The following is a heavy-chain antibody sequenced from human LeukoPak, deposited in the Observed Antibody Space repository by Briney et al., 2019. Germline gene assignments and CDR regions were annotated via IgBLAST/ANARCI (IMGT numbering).Heavy chain of an antibody. V-gene: IGHV4-31*03. CDR1: RGSISNADYY. Sequence: SETLSLTRTVSRGSISNADYYWSWIRQHPGKGLEWIGYIYYSGSTYYNPSLKSRVTISVDTSKNQFSLKLSSVTAADTAVYYCASSYYYMFDYWGQGTLVTVSS. J-gene: IGHJ4*02. CDR2: IYYSGST. CDR3: ASSYYYMFDY. D-gene: IGHD3-10*01.